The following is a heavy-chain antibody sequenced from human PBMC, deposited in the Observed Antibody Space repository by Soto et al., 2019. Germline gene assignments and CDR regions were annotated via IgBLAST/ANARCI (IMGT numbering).Heavy chain of an antibody. D-gene: IGHD4-4*01. CDR1: GFIFNNYA. CDR3: AKDRAYSNNAEDY. Sequence: PGGSLRLSCAASGFIFNNYAMSWVRQAPGKGLEWVSGISGSGGTTSYADSVKGRFTISRDNSKSTLYPQMNSLRVEDTAVYYCAKDRAYSNNAEDYWGQGTLVTVSS. V-gene: IGHV3-23*01. J-gene: IGHJ4*02. CDR2: ISGSGGTT.